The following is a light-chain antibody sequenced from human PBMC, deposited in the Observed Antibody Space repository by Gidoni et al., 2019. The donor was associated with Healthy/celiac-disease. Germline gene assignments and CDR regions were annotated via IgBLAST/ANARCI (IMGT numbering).Light chain of an antibody. CDR1: ALPKKY. V-gene: IGLV3-16*01. CDR3: LAADSSGTYYV. Sequence: SSELTHPPSVSVSPGQMARITCSGEALPKKYAYWYQQKPGQFPVLVIYKDSERPSGIPERFSGSSSGTIVTLTISGVQAEDEADYYCLAADSSGTYYVFGTGTKVTVL. J-gene: IGLJ1*01. CDR2: KDS.